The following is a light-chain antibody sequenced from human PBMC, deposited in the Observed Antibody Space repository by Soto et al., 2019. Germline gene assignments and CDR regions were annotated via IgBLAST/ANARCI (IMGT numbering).Light chain of an antibody. J-gene: IGKJ1*01. V-gene: IGKV1-17*01. CDR2: AAS. Sequence: DIQMNQSQSSLSASVGDSVTITCRASQGIRNDLGWYQQKPGKAPKRLIYAASSLQSGVPSRFSGSGSGTEFTLTISSLQPDDFATYYCQHYNSYSEAFGQGTKVDI. CDR3: QHYNSYSEA. CDR1: QGIRND.